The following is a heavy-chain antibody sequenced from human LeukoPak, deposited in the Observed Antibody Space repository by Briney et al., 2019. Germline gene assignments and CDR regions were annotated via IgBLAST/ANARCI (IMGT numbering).Heavy chain of an antibody. J-gene: IGHJ6*03. V-gene: IGHV3-74*01. Sequence: GGSLRLSCAASGFTFSSYWMHWVRQAPGKGLVWVSRINSDGSSTSYADSVKGRFTISRDNAKNTLYLQMNSLRAEDTAVYYCARWFKEKYYYYMDVWGKGTTVTVSS. D-gene: IGHD3-22*01. CDR3: ARWFKEKYYYYMDV. CDR1: GFTFSSYW. CDR2: INSDGSST.